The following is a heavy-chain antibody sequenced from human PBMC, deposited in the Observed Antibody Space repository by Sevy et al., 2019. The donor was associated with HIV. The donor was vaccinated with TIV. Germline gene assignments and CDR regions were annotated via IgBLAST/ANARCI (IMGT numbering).Heavy chain of an antibody. CDR2: ISYDGNNK. V-gene: IGHV3-30*04. D-gene: IGHD3-16*01. Sequence: GGSLRLSCAASGFTFSSYAMHLVRQAPGKGLEWVAVISYDGNNKYHADSVKDRFTISRDNSKNTLYLQMNSLRAADTAVYYCARDGSSGGLFLKDYYYFGMDVWGQGTTVTVSS. CDR1: GFTFSSYA. CDR3: ARDGSSGGLFLKDYYYFGMDV. J-gene: IGHJ6*02.